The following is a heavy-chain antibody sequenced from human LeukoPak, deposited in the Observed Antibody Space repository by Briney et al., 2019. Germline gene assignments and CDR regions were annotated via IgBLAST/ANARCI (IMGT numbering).Heavy chain of an antibody. Sequence: KPSETLSLTWTVSSGSVSGYYWSWIRQPPGKGLEWIGQMLYSGRTTYNPSLKYRLTMSVDTSRNQFSLKLSSVTAADTAVYYCARSRSVLTIDYWGQGTLVTVSS. CDR3: ARSRSVLTIDY. CDR1: SGSVSGYY. V-gene: IGHV4-59*02. CDR2: MLYSGRT. D-gene: IGHD1-26*01. J-gene: IGHJ4*02.